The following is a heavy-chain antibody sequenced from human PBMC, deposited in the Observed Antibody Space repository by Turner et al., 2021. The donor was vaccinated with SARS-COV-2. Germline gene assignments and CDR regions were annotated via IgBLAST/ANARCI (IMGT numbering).Heavy chain of an antibody. CDR1: GFTVSSNY. CDR3: ARDLQLYGMDV. CDR2: IYSGGST. Sequence: EVQLVETGGGLIQLGGSLRLSCAASGFTVSSNYMTWVRQAPGKGLEWVSVIYSGGSTYYAGSVKGRFNISRDNSKNTLYLQMNSLRAEDTAVYYCARDLQLYGMDVWGQGTTVTVSS. J-gene: IGHJ6*02. D-gene: IGHD1-1*01. V-gene: IGHV3-53*02.